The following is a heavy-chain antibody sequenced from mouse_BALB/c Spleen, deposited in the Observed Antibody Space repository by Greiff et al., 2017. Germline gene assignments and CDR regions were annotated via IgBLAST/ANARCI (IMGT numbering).Heavy chain of an antibody. CDR3: ARGTTGAMDY. J-gene: IGHJ4*01. V-gene: IGHV3-2*02. Sequence: EVHLVESGPGLVKPSQSLSLTCTVTGYSITSDYAWNWIRQFPGNKLEWMGYISYSGSTSYNPSLKSRISITRDTSKNQFFLQLNSVTTEDTATYYCARGTTGAMDYWGQGTSVTVSS. D-gene: IGHD2-14*01. CDR1: GYSITSDYA. CDR2: ISYSGST.